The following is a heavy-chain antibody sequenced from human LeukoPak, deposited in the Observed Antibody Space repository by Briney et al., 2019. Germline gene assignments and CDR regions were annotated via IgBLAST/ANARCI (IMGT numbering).Heavy chain of an antibody. CDR3: ARGWRWLDF. Sequence: PGGSLRLSCAASGFTFSSYEMNWVRQAPGKGLEWVSYISSSGSTEYYADSVKGRFTISRDNAKNSLYLQMNSLRAEDTAVYYCARGWRWLDFWGQGTLVTVSS. D-gene: IGHD5-24*01. CDR1: GFTFSSYE. V-gene: IGHV3-48*03. J-gene: IGHJ4*02. CDR2: ISSSGSTE.